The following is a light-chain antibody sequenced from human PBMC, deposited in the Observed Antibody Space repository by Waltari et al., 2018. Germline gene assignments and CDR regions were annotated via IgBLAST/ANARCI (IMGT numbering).Light chain of an antibody. Sequence: EIVLTQSPGTLSLSPGERATLSCRASQSIGRYLVWYQQKPGQAPRLVIYAASSRATGIPDRCRGSGSGTDFSLTISRLEPEDFAVYCCQNHERLPATFGQGTKVEIK. J-gene: IGKJ1*01. V-gene: IGKV3-20*01. CDR2: AAS. CDR3: QNHERLPAT. CDR1: QSIGRY.